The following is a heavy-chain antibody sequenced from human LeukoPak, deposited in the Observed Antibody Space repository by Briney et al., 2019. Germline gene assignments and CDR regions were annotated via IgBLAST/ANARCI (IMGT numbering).Heavy chain of an antibody. D-gene: IGHD4-17*01. J-gene: IGHJ4*02. CDR1: GFTFSTYS. CDR2: ISSSSDYI. CDR3: AREGAFYGDLDY. Sequence: GGSLRLSCSASGFTFSTYSMNWVRQAPGKGLEWVSSISSSSDYIYYADSVKGRFTISRDNAKNSLYLQMNSLRAEDTAVYYCAREGAFYGDLDYWGQGTLVTVSS. V-gene: IGHV3-21*01.